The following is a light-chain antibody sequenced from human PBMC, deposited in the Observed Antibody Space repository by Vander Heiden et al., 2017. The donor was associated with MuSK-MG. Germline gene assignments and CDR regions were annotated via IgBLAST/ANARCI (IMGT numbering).Light chain of an antibody. CDR1: QSISSY. V-gene: IGKV1-39*01. CDR2: AAS. Sequence: DIQVTQSPSSLSAALGDRVTITCRAGQSISSYLNWYQQTPGKAPRLLIDAASNLQSGVPARFSGIGYGTDFTLTISSLQPEDFATYYCQQTYIMPVYTFGQGTKLEIK. CDR3: QQTYIMPVYT. J-gene: IGKJ2*01.